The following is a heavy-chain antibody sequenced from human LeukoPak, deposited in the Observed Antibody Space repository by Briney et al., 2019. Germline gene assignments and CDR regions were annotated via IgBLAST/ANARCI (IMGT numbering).Heavy chain of an antibody. CDR3: ARALYSSSSQLNWFDP. CDR1: GGSISSSSYS. J-gene: IGHJ5*02. V-gene: IGHV4-39*07. CDR2: IYYSGST. Sequence: SETLSLTCTVSGGSISSSSYSWGWIRQPPGKGLEWIGSIYYSGSTYYNPSLKSRVTISVDTSKSQFSLKLSSVTAADTAVYYCARALYSSSSQLNWFDPWGQGTLVTVSS. D-gene: IGHD6-6*01.